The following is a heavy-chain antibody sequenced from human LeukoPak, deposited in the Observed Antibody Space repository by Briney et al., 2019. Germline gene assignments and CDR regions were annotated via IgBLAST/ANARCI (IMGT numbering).Heavy chain of an antibody. CDR3: ARLGARQMLEY. CDR1: EFTFSSYW. CDR2: IKQDGGQI. D-gene: IGHD4-17*01. J-gene: IGHJ4*02. V-gene: IGHV3-7*01. Sequence: PGGSLRLSCAASEFTFSSYWMSSVREAPGKGVEWVANIKQDGGQIYYMESVKGRFTVSRDNAKSSLYLQMNSLRAEDTAVYYCARLGARQMLEYWGQRTLVTVSS.